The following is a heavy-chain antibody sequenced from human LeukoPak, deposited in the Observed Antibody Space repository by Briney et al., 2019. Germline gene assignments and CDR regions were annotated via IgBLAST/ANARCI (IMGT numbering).Heavy chain of an antibody. V-gene: IGHV3-NL1*01. CDR3: AKEIWPTVTTPGRTYFDY. CDR2: IDYDGGSG. J-gene: IGHJ4*02. CDR1: GFTLSSYE. Sequence: GGSLRLSCTVSGFTLSSYEMSWIRQAPRKGLEWVSSIDYDGGSGHYADSVKGRFTISRDNSKNTLYLQMNSLRTEDTAVYYCAKEIWPTVTTPGRTYFDYWGQGALVTVSS. D-gene: IGHD4-17*01.